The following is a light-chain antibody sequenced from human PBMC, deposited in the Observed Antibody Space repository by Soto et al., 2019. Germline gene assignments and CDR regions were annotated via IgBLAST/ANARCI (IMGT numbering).Light chain of an antibody. V-gene: IGKV3-20*01. J-gene: IGKJ4*01. CDR1: QTINKNY. CDR3: QYYGRSPLT. Sequence: EIVLTQSPGTLSLSPGERATLSCRASQTINKNYFAWYQQKPGQAPRPLMYSASSRATGIPDRFSGSGSGTDFTLTISRLEPEDFAVYYCQYYGRSPLTLGGATKVDIK. CDR2: SAS.